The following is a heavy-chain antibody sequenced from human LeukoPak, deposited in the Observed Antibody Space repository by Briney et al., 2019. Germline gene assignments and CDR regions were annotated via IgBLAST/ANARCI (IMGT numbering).Heavy chain of an antibody. CDR3: AGAEDTVRWDYYYYGMDV. CDR2: ISSSSSYI. CDR1: GFTFSSYS. Sequence: PGGSLRLSCAASGFTFSSYSMNWVRQAPGKGLEWVSSISSSSSYIYYADSVKGRFTISRDNAKNSLYLQMNSLRAEDTAVYYCAGAEDTVRWDYYYYGMDVWGQGTTVTVSS. V-gene: IGHV3-21*01. D-gene: IGHD4-11*01. J-gene: IGHJ6*02.